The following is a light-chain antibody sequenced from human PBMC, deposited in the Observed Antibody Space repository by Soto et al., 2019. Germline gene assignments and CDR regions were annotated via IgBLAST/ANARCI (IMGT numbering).Light chain of an antibody. J-gene: IGKJ1*01. CDR2: GAS. CDR1: QSVSSSY. CDR3: QQYTAWPLT. Sequence: EIVLTQSPGTLSLSPGERATLSCRASQSVSSSYLAWYQQKPGQAPRLLIYGASSRATGIPDRFSGSGSGTDFTLTISRLEPEDFAVYYCQQYTAWPLTFGQGTKVDI. V-gene: IGKV3-20*01.